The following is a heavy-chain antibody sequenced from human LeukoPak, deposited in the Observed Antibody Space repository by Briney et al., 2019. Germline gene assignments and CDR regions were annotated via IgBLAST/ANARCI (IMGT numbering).Heavy chain of an antibody. CDR3: ARHGLERRPTRLYYFDY. J-gene: IGHJ4*02. V-gene: IGHV4-31*03. D-gene: IGHD1-1*01. CDR1: GGSISSGGYY. CDR2: IYYSGST. Sequence: PSETLSLTCTVSGGSISSGGYYWSWIRQHPGKGLEWIGYIYYSGSTYYNPSLKSRVTTSVDTSKNQFSLKLSSVTAADTAVYYCARHGLERRPTRLYYFDYWGQGTLVTVSS.